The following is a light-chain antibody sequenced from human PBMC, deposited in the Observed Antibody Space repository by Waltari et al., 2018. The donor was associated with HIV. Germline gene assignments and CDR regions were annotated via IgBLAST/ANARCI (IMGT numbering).Light chain of an antibody. Sequence: QSALAQPASVSDSPGQSITISCTGTSSDVGNYNLVSWYQQHPGKVPKLIIYEVTKRPAGVSKRFAGAKSGNTASLTISGLQAEDEADYYCCSYAASRSVVFGGGTKLTVL. CDR3: CSYAASRSVV. CDR1: SSDVGNYNL. J-gene: IGLJ2*01. CDR2: EVT. V-gene: IGLV2-23*02.